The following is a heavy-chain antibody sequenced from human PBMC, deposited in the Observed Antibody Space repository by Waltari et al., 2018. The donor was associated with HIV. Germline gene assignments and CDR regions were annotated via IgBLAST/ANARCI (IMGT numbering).Heavy chain of an antibody. D-gene: IGHD6-19*01. J-gene: IGHJ6*02. CDR1: GYSFTRHA. Sequence: VQLVQSGAEEKKPGASVKISCKASGYSFTRHAIHWVRQAPGQRLGWVGWVNTANGDKKESQNFQGRVTITRDTAATTASMELNSLRSEDTAVYYCAREMSLIRVIAVAMDVWGQGTTVTGSS. CDR2: VNTANGDK. V-gene: IGHV1-3*05. CDR3: AREMSLIRVIAVAMDV.